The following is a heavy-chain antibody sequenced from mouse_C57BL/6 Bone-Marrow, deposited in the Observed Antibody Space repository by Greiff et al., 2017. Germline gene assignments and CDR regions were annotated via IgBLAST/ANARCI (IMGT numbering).Heavy chain of an antibody. J-gene: IGHJ1*03. CDR1: GFSLTRYG. V-gene: IGHV2-2*01. CDR3: ARMPTVVYWYCDF. D-gene: IGHD1-1*01. Sequence: VQLQQSGPGLVQPSQSLSITCTVSGFSLTRYGVHWVRQSPGKGLEWLGVIWCGGSTDYNAAFISRLSLSQDTSKSQVFFIMNIRHPYDTAIYYCARMPTVVYWYCDFCGTGTPVTVSS. CDR2: IWCGGST.